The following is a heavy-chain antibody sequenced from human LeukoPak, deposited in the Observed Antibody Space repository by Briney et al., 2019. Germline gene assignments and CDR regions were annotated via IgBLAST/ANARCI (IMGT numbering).Heavy chain of an antibody. CDR2: INPNSGGT. D-gene: IGHD5-18*01. V-gene: IGHV1-2*02. J-gene: IGHJ4*02. CDR3: ARSPNSYSYAHFDY. CDR1: GYTFTGYY. Sequence: ASVTVSFTASGYTFTGYYMHWVRQAPGQGLEWMGWINPNSGGTNYAQNFQGRVTMTRNTSISTAYMELSSLRSEDTAVYYCARSPNSYSYAHFDYWGQGTLVTVSS.